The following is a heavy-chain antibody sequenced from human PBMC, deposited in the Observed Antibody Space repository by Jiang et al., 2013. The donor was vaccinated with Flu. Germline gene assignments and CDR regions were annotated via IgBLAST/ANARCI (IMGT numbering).Heavy chain of an antibody. Sequence: KSRVTISVDTSKNQFSLKLRSVTATDTAVYYCARDGSSGWYHWGQGILVTVSS. D-gene: IGHD6-19*01. J-gene: IGHJ5*02. V-gene: IGHV4-30-2*04. CDR3: ARDGSSGWYH.